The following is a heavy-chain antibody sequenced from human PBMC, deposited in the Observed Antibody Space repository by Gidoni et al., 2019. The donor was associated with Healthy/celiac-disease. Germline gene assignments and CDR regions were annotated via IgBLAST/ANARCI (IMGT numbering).Heavy chain of an antibody. V-gene: IGHV2-5*01. CDR1: GFSLSTSGVV. D-gene: IGHD6-13*01. CDR2: IYWNDDK. Sequence: QITLKESGPTLVKPTQTLTLTCTFPGFSLSTSGVVVGWIRQPPGKALVWLALIYWNDDKRYSPSLKGRLTITKYTSKNQVVLTMTNMDPVDTATYYCARTGIAEYYFDYWGQGTLVTVSS. J-gene: IGHJ4*02. CDR3: ARTGIAEYYFDY.